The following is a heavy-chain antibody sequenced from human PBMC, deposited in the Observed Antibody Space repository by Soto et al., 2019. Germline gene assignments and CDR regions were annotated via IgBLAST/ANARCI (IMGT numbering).Heavy chain of an antibody. CDR3: ARQSEYYYASGRAAPLYGMDV. J-gene: IGHJ6*02. D-gene: IGHD3-10*01. CDR1: GGSISSISSY. Sequence: QLQLQESGPGLVKPSETLSLTCTVSGGSISSISSYWGWIRQPPGKGLEWVGNVYYSGSTYSTPSIKSRLTISAATSKNQFPLKLISVTAADTAVYFCARQSEYYYASGRAAPLYGMDVWGQGTTVAVSS. V-gene: IGHV4-39*01. CDR2: VYYSGST.